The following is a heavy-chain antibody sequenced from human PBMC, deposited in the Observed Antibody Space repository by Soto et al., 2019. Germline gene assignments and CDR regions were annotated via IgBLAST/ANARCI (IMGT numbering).Heavy chain of an antibody. D-gene: IGHD2-21*01. J-gene: IGHJ1*01. CDR3: ARFNVVRMVSAGLDF. CDR2: LNPNGGAT. CDR1: GYTFGHYY. Sequence: ASVKVSCKTSGYTFGHYYIHWVRQAPGQGLEWLGWLNPNGGATNYAPKFQGRVTMTHDASISTVHMELSSLTPDDTAVYYCARFNVVRMVSAGLDFWGRGTMGTVSS. V-gene: IGHV1-2*02.